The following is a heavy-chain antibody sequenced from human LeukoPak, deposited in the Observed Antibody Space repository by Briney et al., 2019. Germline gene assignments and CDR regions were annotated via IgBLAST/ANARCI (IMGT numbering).Heavy chain of an antibody. J-gene: IGHJ4*02. CDR3: ARAYPYCSGGSCSDY. CDR1: GFTFSSYA. CDR2: IKQDGSEK. V-gene: IGHV3-7*01. D-gene: IGHD2-15*01. Sequence: GGSLRLSCAASGFTFSSYAMSWVRQAPGKGLEWVANIKQDGSEKYYVDSVKGRFTISRDNAKNSLYLQMNSLRAEDTAVYYCARAYPYCSGGSCSDYWGQGTLVTVSS.